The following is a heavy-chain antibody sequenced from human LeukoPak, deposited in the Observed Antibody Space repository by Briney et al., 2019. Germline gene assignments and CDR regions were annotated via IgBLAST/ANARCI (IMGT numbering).Heavy chain of an antibody. CDR3: ALDSSNYYDSSGYYYDYYYMDV. J-gene: IGHJ6*03. CDR1: GFNVSGNY. Sequence: HSGGSLRLSCAASGFNVSGNYMSWVRQAPGKGLEWLPVIYSGGNTYYADSVKGRFTISRDNSKNTVYLQMNSLRAEDTAVYYCALDSSNYYDSSGYYYDYYYMDVWGKGTTVTVSS. CDR2: IYSGGNT. V-gene: IGHV3-53*01. D-gene: IGHD3-22*01.